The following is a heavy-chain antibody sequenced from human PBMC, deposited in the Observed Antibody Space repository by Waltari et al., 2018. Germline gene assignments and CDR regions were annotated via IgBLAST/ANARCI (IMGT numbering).Heavy chain of an antibody. V-gene: IGHV3-73*02. CDR2: IRSKANNYAT. CDR1: GFTFSDFT. Sequence: EVHLVESGGGLVQPGGSLKLSCAASGFTFSDFTMYWVRQASGKGLEWVCHIRSKANNYATGNAASVKGRFTVSRDDSKNTAYLQMNSLRTEDTAIYYCTNFMSGWGQGTTVTVSS. D-gene: IGHD3-10*01. J-gene: IGHJ6*02. CDR3: TNFMSG.